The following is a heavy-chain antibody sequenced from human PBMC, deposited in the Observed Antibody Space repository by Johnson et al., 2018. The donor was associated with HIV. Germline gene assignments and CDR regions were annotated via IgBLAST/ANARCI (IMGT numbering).Heavy chain of an antibody. J-gene: IGHJ3*02. D-gene: IGHD3-22*01. CDR2: IKQDGSEK. V-gene: IGHV3-7*03. CDR3: ARDLKSYYDSSGYFDAFDI. CDR1: GFTFSSYG. Sequence: VQLVESGGGVVQPGRSLRLSCAASGFTFSSYGMHWVRQAPGKGLEWVANIKQDGSEKYYVDSVTGRFTISRDNAKNSLYLQMNSLRAEDTALYYCARDLKSYYDSSGYFDAFDIWGQGTMVTVSS.